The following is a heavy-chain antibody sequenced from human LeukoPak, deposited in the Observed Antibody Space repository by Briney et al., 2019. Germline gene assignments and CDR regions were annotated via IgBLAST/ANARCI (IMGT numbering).Heavy chain of an antibody. CDR1: GFTFDDYA. CDR3: AKGRFTTMIVVGTIDY. CDR2: ISWNSGSI. Sequence: GRSLRLSCAASGFTFDDYAMHWVRQAPGKGLEWVSGISWNSGSIGYADSVKGRFTISRDNAKNSLYLQMNSLRAGDTALYYCAKGRFTTMIVVGTIDYWGQGTLVTVSS. J-gene: IGHJ4*02. D-gene: IGHD3-22*01. V-gene: IGHV3-9*01.